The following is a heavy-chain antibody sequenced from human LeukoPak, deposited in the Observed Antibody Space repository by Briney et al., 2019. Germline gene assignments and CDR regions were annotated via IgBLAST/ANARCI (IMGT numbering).Heavy chain of an antibody. CDR2: INPKGVST. V-gene: IGHV1-46*01. CDR3: ARDLGPTRGFDY. Sequence: ASPKLSCNAPGYTFTCYYMDLVRQAPGQGLEWMRIINPKGVSTSYAQNFQSRLTMTKDTSKSTVDMTLSSLKSEDTAVYYCARDLGPTRGFDYWGQGTLVTVSS. CDR1: GYTFTCYY. D-gene: IGHD1-26*01. J-gene: IGHJ4*02.